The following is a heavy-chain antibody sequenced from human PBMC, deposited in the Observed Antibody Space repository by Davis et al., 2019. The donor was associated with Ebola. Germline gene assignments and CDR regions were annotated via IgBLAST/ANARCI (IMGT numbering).Heavy chain of an antibody. J-gene: IGHJ4*02. V-gene: IGHV4-34*01. Sequence: SETLSLTCAVYGGSFSGYYWSWIRQPPGKGLEWIGEINHSGSTNYNPSLKSRVTISVDTSKNQFSLKLSSVTAADTAVYYCARPGGTGLGVAQDYWGQGTLVTVSS. CDR3: ARPGGTGLGVAQDY. CDR2: INHSGST. CDR1: GGSFSGYY. D-gene: IGHD3/OR15-3a*01.